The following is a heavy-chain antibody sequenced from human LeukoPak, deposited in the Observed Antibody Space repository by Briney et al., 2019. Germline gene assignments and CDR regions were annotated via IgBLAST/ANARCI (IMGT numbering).Heavy chain of an antibody. V-gene: IGHV1-2*02. Sequence: ASVKVSCKASGYTFTGYYMHWVRHTPGQGPEWMGWINPNSGGTDYAQKFQGRVTMTRDTSINTAYMEVISLRPDDTAVYYCARGRYCSDGNCYHNWFDPWGQGTLVIVSS. D-gene: IGHD2-15*01. CDR1: GYTFTGYY. J-gene: IGHJ5*02. CDR2: INPNSGGT. CDR3: ARGRYCSDGNCYHNWFDP.